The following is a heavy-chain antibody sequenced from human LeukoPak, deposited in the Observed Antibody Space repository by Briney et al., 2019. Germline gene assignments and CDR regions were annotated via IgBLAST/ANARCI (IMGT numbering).Heavy chain of an antibody. J-gene: IGHJ4*02. D-gene: IGHD3-10*01. Sequence: PGKSLRLSCAAAGLTFSSCGMHWVRQAPGKGLERVSAISGSGGRTYYADSVKGRFTISRDTSKNTLYLQMNSLRAEDTAVYYCGPGGPGYYFDCWGQGTLVTVSS. CDR2: ISGSGGRT. CDR1: GLTFSSCG. V-gene: IGHV3-23*01. CDR3: GPGGPGYYFDC.